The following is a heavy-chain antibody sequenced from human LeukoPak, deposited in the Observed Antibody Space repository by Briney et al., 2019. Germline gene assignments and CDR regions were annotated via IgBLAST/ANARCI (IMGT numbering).Heavy chain of an antibody. V-gene: IGHV3-30*03. D-gene: IGHD6-19*01. Sequence: GGSLRLSCAASGFTFSNYAMSWVRQAPGKGLEWVAVISYDGSNKYYADSVKGRFTISRDNSKNTLYLHMNSLRAEDTALYYCARGYSSGWYPNYMDVWGKGTTVTVSS. CDR3: ARGYSSGWYPNYMDV. CDR2: ISYDGSNK. CDR1: GFTFSNYA. J-gene: IGHJ6*03.